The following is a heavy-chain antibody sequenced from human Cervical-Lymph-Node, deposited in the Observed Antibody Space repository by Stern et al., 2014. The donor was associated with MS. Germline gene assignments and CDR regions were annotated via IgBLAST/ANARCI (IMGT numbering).Heavy chain of an antibody. CDR2: IYYTGIT. CDR1: GGSINNHY. J-gene: IGHJ4*02. CDR3: ARGHGSYSRDFDF. Sequence: VQLVESGPGLVKPSETLSLTCTVSGGSINNHYWNWIRQSPGKGLEWIGYIYYTGITTYNPSLQSRVTMSVDTSKNQFSLQVTSVTASDTAVYYCARGHGSYSRDFDFWGQGALVSVSS. D-gene: IGHD1-26*01. V-gene: IGHV4-59*08.